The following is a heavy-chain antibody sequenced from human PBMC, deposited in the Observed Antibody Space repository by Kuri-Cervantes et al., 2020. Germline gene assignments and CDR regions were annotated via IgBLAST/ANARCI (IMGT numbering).Heavy chain of an antibody. CDR3: ARDISSGTTLNYYYYYYMDV. CDR1: GFTFSSYS. D-gene: IGHD1-1*01. J-gene: IGHJ6*03. CDR2: ISSSSSYI. V-gene: IGHV3-21*01. Sequence: GESLKISCAASGFTFSSYSMNWVRQAPGKGLEWVSSISSSSSYIYYADSVKGRFTISRDNAKNSLYLQMNSLRVEDTAVYYCARDISSGTTLNYYYYYYMDVWGKGTTVTVSS.